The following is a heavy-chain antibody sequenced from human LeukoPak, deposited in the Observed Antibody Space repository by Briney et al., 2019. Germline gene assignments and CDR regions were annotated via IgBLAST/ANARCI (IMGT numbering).Heavy chain of an antibody. V-gene: IGHV4/OR15-8*01. CDR3: ARHKVGASTFDY. D-gene: IGHD1-26*01. CDR1: GVSITSTDW. Sequence: PSETLSLTCEVSGVSITSTDWCSWVRQPPGKGLEWIGEIFHTGITNYNPSLKSRVTISVDRSQNRITLKLGSVTAADTALYYCARHKVGASTFDYWGQGTHVTVSS. CDR2: IFHTGIT. J-gene: IGHJ4*02.